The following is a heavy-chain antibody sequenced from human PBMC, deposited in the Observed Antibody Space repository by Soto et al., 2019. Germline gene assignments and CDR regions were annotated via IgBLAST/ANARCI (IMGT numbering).Heavy chain of an antibody. CDR1: GASIGTDGYY. CDR3: ARGGVLRFLKWFPGGWLDP. Sequence: QVQLQESGPGLVKPSHTLSLTCAVSGASIGTDGYYWRWLRQVPGKGLEWIGHMYYSGSTSYNPSRKSRVFISGDTSKNQFSLSLTSVTAADTAGYFGARGGVLRFLKWFPGGWLDPWGQGTLVSVSS. V-gene: IGHV4-31*11. J-gene: IGHJ5*02. D-gene: IGHD3-3*01. CDR2: MYYSGST.